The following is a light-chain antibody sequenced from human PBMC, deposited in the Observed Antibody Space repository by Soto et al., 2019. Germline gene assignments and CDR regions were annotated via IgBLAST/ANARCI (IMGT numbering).Light chain of an antibody. Sequence: PGERATLSCRASQSVSSNLAWYQQKPGQAPRLLIYGASTRATGIPARFSGSGSGTEFTLTISSLQSEDFAVYYCQQYNNWPETFGQGTKVDIK. J-gene: IGKJ1*01. CDR3: QQYNNWPET. CDR1: QSVSSN. CDR2: GAS. V-gene: IGKV3-15*01.